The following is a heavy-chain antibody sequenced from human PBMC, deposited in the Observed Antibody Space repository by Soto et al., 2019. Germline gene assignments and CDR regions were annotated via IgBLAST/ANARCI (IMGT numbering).Heavy chain of an antibody. Sequence: PGGSLRLSCAASGFTFSDYYMSWIRQAPGKGLEWVSYISSSSSYTNYADSVKGRFTISRDNAKNSLYLQMNSLRAEDTAVYYCAREVVVAAPEWVDYWGQGTLVTVSS. J-gene: IGHJ4*02. CDR3: AREVVVAAPEWVDY. CDR2: ISSSSSYT. D-gene: IGHD2-15*01. V-gene: IGHV3-11*06. CDR1: GFTFSDYY.